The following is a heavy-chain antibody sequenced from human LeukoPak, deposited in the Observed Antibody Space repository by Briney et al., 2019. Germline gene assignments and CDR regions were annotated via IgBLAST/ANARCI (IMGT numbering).Heavy chain of an antibody. CDR2: IKQDGSEK. V-gene: IGHV3-7*01. CDR3: ARSRVETSWSPNQD. D-gene: IGHD3-3*01. CDR1: GFTFSSYW. Sequence: PGGSLRLSCAASGFTFSSYWMSWVRQAPGKGLEWVANIKQDGSEKYYVDSVKGRFTISRDNAKNSLYLQMNSLRAEDAAVYCCARSRVETSWSPNQDWGQGTLVTVSS. J-gene: IGHJ1*01.